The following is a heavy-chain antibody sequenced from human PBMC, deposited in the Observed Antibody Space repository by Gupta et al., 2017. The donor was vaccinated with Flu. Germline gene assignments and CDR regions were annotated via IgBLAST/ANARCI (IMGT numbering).Heavy chain of an antibody. J-gene: IGHJ5*02. D-gene: IGHD3-9*01. Sequence: QLQLQESGPGLVKPSETLSLTCTVSGASISSSPYSWGRVRQSPGSGLEWVGTKHSSGSIFYNPSLGSRVTISVDTSKNQFSLNLSSLTVADTAVYYCARLPTGYPNWFDPWGQGTLVIVSS. CDR2: KHSSGSI. CDR3: ARLPTGYPNWFDP. V-gene: IGHV4-39*01. CDR1: GASISSSPYS.